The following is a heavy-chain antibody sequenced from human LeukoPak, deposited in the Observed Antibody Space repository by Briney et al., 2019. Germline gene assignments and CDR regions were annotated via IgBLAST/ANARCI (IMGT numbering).Heavy chain of an antibody. CDR3: ARVHSSGFNFDY. CDR1: GGSISSGGYY. CDR2: IYYSGST. V-gene: IGHV4-31*03. J-gene: IGHJ4*02. D-gene: IGHD6-19*01. Sequence: SQTLSLTCTVSGGSISSGGYYWSWIRQHPGKGLEWIGYIYYSGSTYYNPSLKGRVTISVDTSKNQFSLKLSSVTAADTAVYYCARVHSSGFNFDYWGQGTLVTVSS.